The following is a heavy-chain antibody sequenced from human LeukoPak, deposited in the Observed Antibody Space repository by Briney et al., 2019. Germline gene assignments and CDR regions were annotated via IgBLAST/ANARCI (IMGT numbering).Heavy chain of an antibody. J-gene: IGHJ3*02. CDR3: ARASHQGETYLNAFDI. CDR2: IDHTGKS. CDR1: VGTFSGHY. D-gene: IGHD2-21*01. Sequence: SETLSLTCAVYVGTFSGHYWSWIRQAPGKGLEWIGEIDHTGKSNYKSALKSRVTMAVDTSKTQFSLSLESVTAADTAIYYCARASHQGETYLNAFDIWGRGTPVTVSS. V-gene: IGHV4-34*01.